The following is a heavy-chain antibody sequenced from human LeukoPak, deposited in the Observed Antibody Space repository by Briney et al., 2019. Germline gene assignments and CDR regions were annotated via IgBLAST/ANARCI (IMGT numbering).Heavy chain of an antibody. CDR3: ARGLLKGQLHLGYSYYMDV. D-gene: IGHD2-2*01. Sequence: PSETLSLTCTVSGDSISSYYWSWIRQPPGKGLEWIGYIYYSESTYYNPSLKSRVTTSVDTSKNQFSLKLTSVTAADTAVYYCARGLLKGQLHLGYSYYMDVWGKGTTITVS. V-gene: IGHV4-59*13. CDR2: IYYSEST. J-gene: IGHJ6*03. CDR1: GDSISSYY.